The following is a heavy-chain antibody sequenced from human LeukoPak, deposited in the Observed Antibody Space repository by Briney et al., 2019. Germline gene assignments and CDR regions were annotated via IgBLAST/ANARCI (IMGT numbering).Heavy chain of an antibody. CDR2: ISGSGGST. CDR1: GFTFSSYG. V-gene: IGHV3-23*01. D-gene: IGHD4-17*01. CDR3: AKDHTVTARPYYFDY. J-gene: IGHJ4*02. Sequence: GSLRLSCAASGFTFSSYGMHWVRQAPGKGLEWVSAISGSGGSTYYADSVKGRFTISRDNSKNTLYLQMNSLRAEDTAVYYCAKDHTVTARPYYFDYWGQGTLVTVSS.